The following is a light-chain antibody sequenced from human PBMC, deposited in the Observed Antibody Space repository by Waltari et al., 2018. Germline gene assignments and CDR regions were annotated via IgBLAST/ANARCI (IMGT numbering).Light chain of an antibody. V-gene: IGKV2-28*01. Sequence: DIVMTQSPLSLSVTPGEAASISCRSSQSLLHSNGYNYLDWYLQRPGQSPQVLIYMNSKRASGVPDRFSGSGSGTEFTLKISRVEAEDVGVYYCMQALETPITFGQGTRLDTK. J-gene: IGKJ5*01. CDR2: MNS. CDR3: MQALETPIT. CDR1: QSLLHSNGYNY.